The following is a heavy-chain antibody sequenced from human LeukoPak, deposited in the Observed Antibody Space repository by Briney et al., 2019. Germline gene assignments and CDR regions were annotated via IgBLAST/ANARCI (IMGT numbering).Heavy chain of an antibody. D-gene: IGHD5-18*01. CDR1: GFTFSSYS. V-gene: IGHV3-21*01. CDR2: ISSSSSYI. CDR3: AREGTARPFDY. J-gene: IGHJ4*02. Sequence: GRSLRLSCAASGFTFSSYSMNWVRQAPGKGLEWVSSISSSSSYIYYADSVKGRFTISRDNAKNSLYLQMNSLRAEDTAVYYCAREGTARPFDYWGQGTLVTVSS.